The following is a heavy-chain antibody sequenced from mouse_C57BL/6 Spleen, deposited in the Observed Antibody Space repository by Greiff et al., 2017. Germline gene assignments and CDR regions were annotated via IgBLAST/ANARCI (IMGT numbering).Heavy chain of an antibody. CDR1: GYTFTSYW. CDR2: IDPSDIYT. J-gene: IGHJ3*01. CDR3: ARPIYYGNSWFAY. Sequence: QVQLQQPGAELVMPGASVKLSCKASGYTFTSYWMHWVKQRPGQGLEWIGEIDPSDIYTNYNQKFKGKSTLTVDKSSSTAYMQLSSLTSEDSAVYYCARPIYYGNSWFAYWGQGTLVTVSA. V-gene: IGHV1-69*01. D-gene: IGHD2-1*01.